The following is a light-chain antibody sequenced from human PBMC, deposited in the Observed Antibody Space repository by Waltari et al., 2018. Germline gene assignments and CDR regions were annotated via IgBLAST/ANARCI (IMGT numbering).Light chain of an antibody. V-gene: IGKV1-33*01. CDR1: QDISNY. Sequence: DIQMTQSPSYLSASVGDRVTLTCQASQDISNYLNWYQQKPGKAPKLLIYDASNLETGVPSRFSGSGSGTDFTFTISSLQPEDIATYYCQQYDNPPYTFGQGTKLEIK. J-gene: IGKJ2*01. CDR2: DAS. CDR3: QQYDNPPYT.